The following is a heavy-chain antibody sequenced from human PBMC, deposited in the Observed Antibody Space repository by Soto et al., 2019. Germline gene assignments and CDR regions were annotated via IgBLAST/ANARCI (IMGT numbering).Heavy chain of an antibody. CDR1: GFTFSSYG. V-gene: IGHV3-30*18. D-gene: IGHD1-26*01. CDR2: ISYDGSNK. J-gene: IGHJ4*02. CDR3: AKPYMGATMVN. Sequence: AGGSLRLSCAASGFTFSSYGMHWVRQAPGKGLEWVAVISYDGSNKYYADSVKGRFTISRDNSKNTLYLQMNSLRAEDTAVYYCAKPYMGATMVNWGQGTLVTVSS.